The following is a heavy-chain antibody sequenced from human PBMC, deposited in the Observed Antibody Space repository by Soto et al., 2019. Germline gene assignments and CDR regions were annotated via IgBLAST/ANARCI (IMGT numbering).Heavy chain of an antibody. Sequence: QVQLQQWGAGLLKPSETLSLTCAVYGGSFSGYYWSWIRQPPGKGLEWIGEINHSGSTNYNPSLKSRVTISVDTSKNQVSLKLSSVTAADTAVYYCASRIAARPRYGMDVWGQGTTVTVSS. V-gene: IGHV4-34*01. D-gene: IGHD6-6*01. J-gene: IGHJ6*02. CDR1: GGSFSGYY. CDR3: ASRIAARPRYGMDV. CDR2: INHSGST.